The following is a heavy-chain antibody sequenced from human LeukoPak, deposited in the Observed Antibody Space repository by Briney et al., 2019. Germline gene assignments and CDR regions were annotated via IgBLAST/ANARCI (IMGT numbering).Heavy chain of an antibody. CDR1: GTSFSSYY. J-gene: IGHJ4*02. V-gene: IGHV4-34*01. Sequence: PSDTLSLPCALSGTSFSSYYWIWLRQPPGKGLEWIGEVNHSGYTNDNPSLKSRVTISVDTSKNQFSLRLRSVTAADTGVYFCARMTTGHDFWGQGTLVTVSS. D-gene: IGHD4-17*01. CDR2: VNHSGYT. CDR3: ARMTTGHDF.